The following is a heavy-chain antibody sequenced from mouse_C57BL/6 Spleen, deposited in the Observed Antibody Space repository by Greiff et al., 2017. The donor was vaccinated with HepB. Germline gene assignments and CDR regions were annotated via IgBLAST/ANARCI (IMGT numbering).Heavy chain of an antibody. Sequence: EVQLQQSGPVLVKPGASVKMSCKASGYTFTDYYMNWVKQSHGKSLEWIGVINPYNGGTSYNQKFKGKATLTVDKSSSTAYMELNSLTSEDSAVYYCARRWEYYGSFDYWGQVTTLTVSS. CDR3: ARRWEYYGSFDY. CDR1: GYTFTDYY. D-gene: IGHD1-1*01. CDR2: INPYNGGT. V-gene: IGHV1-19*01. J-gene: IGHJ2*01.